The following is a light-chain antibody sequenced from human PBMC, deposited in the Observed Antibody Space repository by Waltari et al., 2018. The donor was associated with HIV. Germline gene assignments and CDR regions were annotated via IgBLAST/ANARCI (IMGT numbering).Light chain of an antibody. V-gene: IGLV3-19*01. CDR3: HSWDSSGYSYV. CDR1: SLRSYY. CDR2: GKN. J-gene: IGLJ1*01. Sequence: SSELTQDPDVSVALGQTLKITCQGDSLRSYYANWYQQKPGQAPVLVLHGKNSRPSGVPDRFSGSTSGSTASLTITGAQAEDEAVYHCHSWDSSGYSYVFGNGTQVTVL.